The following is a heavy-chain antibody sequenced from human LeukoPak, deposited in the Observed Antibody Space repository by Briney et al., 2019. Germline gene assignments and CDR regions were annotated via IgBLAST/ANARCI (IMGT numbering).Heavy chain of an antibody. V-gene: IGHV5-51*01. CDR3: ASWTGTDAFDI. J-gene: IGHJ3*02. Sequence: GESLKISCKGSGYRFSSYWIGWVRQMLGKGLEWMGIIYPGDSDTRYSPSFQGQVTISADKSISTAYLLWSSLKASDTAIYYCASWTGTDAFDIWGQGTMVTVSS. D-gene: IGHD3/OR15-3a*01. CDR1: GYRFSSYW. CDR2: IYPGDSDT.